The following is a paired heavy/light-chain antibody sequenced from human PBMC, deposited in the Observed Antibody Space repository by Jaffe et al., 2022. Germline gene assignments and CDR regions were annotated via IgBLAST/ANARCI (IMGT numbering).Heavy chain of an antibody. CDR1: GGSFSGYY. CDR2: INHSGST. J-gene: IGHJ3*02. D-gene: IGHD3-3*01. V-gene: IGHV4-34*01. CDR3: ARVPFGGFWSGYPPFGAAFDI. Sequence: QVQLQQWGAGLLKPSETLSLTCAVYGGSFSGYYWSWIRQPPGKGLEWIGEINHSGSTNYNPSLKSRVTISVDTSKNQFSLKLSSVTAADTAVYYCARVPFGGFWSGYPPFGAAFDIWGQGTMVTVSS.
Light chain of an antibody. CDR2: EVS. CDR1: SSDVGSYNL. CDR3: CSYAGSSTFRV. Sequence: QSALTQPASVSGSPGQSITISCTGTSSDVGSYNLVSWYQQHPGKAPKLMIYEVSKRPSGVSNRFSGSKSGNTASLTISGLQAEDEADYYCCSYAGSSTFRVFGGGTKLTVL. J-gene: IGLJ3*02. V-gene: IGLV2-23*02.